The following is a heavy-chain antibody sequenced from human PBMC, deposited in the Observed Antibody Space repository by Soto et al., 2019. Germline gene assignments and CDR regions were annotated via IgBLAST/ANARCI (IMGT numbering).Heavy chain of an antibody. CDR3: AKAGEIFGLVIFAYLDF. CDR2: ISNDGSKT. CDR1: GFTFSSYA. J-gene: IGHJ4*02. D-gene: IGHD3-3*01. Sequence: GGSLRLSCAASGFTFSSYAMHWVRQAPGRGLEWVALISNDGSKTFYADSVKGRFTISRDTAKNTLFLQMNSLTTEDTAVYFCAKAGEIFGLVIFAYLDFWGQGTLVTVSS. V-gene: IGHV3-30*04.